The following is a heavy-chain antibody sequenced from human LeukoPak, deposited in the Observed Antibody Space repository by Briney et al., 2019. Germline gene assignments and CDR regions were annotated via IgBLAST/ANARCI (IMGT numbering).Heavy chain of an antibody. D-gene: IGHD2-15*01. CDR1: GFTFSSYG. V-gene: IGHV3-23*01. J-gene: IGHJ6*02. CDR3: AKAYCSGGSCYSYYYYGMDV. Sequence: PGGSLRLSCAASGFTFSSYGMHWVRQAPGKGLEWVSAISGSGGSTYYADSVKGRFTISRDNSKNTLYLQMNSLRAEDTAVYYCAKAYCSGGSCYSYYYYGMDVWGQGTTVTVSS. CDR2: ISGSGGST.